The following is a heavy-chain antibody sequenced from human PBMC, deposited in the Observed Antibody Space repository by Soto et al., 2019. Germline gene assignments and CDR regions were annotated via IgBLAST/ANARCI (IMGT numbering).Heavy chain of an antibody. CDR1: GGTFSSYA. D-gene: IGHD2-2*01. V-gene: IGHV1-69*01. CDR2: IIPIVGTA. J-gene: IGHJ6*02. Sequence: QVQLVQSGAEVKKPGSSVKVSCKASGGTFSSYAISWVRQAPGQGLEWMGGIIPIVGTANYAQKFQGRVTITADEYTSTAYMELSSLRSEDTAVYYCASDCSSTSCAVYYYYYGMDVWGQGTTVTVSS. CDR3: ASDCSSTSCAVYYYYYGMDV.